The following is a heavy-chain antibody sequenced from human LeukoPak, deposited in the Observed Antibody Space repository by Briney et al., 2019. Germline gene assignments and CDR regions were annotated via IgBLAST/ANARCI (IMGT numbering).Heavy chain of an antibody. V-gene: IGHV1-46*01. CDR2: INPSGGST. D-gene: IGHD6-19*01. CDR3: ASSSGSGWYVDY. Sequence: ASVKVSCKACGYTFTSYYMHWVRQAPGQGLEWMGIINPSGGSTSYAQKFQGRVTMTRDTSTSTVYMELSSLRSGDTAVYYCASSSGSGWYVDYWGQGTLVTVSS. CDR1: GYTFTSYY. J-gene: IGHJ4*02.